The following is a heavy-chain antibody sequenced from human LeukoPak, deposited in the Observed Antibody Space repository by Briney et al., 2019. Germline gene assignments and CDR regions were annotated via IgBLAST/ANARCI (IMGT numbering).Heavy chain of an antibody. CDR2: IIPIFGTA. CDR1: GGTFSSYA. Sequence: SVKVSCKASGGTFSSYAISWVRQAPGQGLEWTGGIIPIFGTANYAQKFQGRVTITADESTSTAYMELSSLRSEDTAVYYCARDLRTSPYYDSSGYYPDAFDIWGQGTMVTVSS. CDR3: ARDLRTSPYYDSSGYYPDAFDI. J-gene: IGHJ3*02. V-gene: IGHV1-69*13. D-gene: IGHD3-22*01.